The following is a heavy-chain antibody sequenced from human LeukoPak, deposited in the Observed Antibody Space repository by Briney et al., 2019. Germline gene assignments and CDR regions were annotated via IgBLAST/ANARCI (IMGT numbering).Heavy chain of an antibody. CDR1: GFTFGDYA. Sequence: PGGCLRLSCTASGFTFGDYAMSWFRQAPGKGLEWVGFIRSKAYGGTTEYAASVKGRFTISRDDSKSIAYLQMNSLKTEDTAVYYAAAQMPYNWFDPWGQGTLVTVSS. D-gene: IGHD6-13*01. V-gene: IGHV3-49*03. CDR3: AAQMPYNWFDP. J-gene: IGHJ5*02. CDR2: IRSKAYGGTT.